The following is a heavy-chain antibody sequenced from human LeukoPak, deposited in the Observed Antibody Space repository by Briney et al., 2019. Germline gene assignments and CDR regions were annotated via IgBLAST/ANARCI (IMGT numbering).Heavy chain of an antibody. V-gene: IGHV2-5*02. CDR2: IYWDDDK. CDR3: AHMYYYDSSGYPGGFDI. Sequence: SGPTLVNPTQTLTLTCTFSGFSLSTSGVGVGWIRQPPGKALEWLALIYWDDDKRYSPSLKSRLTITKDTSKNQVVLTMTNMDPVDTATYYCAHMYYYDSSGYPGGFDIWGQGTMVTVSS. D-gene: IGHD3-22*01. CDR1: GFSLSTSGVG. J-gene: IGHJ3*02.